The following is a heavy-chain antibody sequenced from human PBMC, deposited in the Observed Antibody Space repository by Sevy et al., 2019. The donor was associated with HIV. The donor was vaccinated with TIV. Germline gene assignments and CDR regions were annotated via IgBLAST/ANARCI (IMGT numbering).Heavy chain of an antibody. D-gene: IGHD3-22*01. Sequence: WGSLRLSCAASGFTFSSYGMHWVRQAPGKGLEWVAVISYDGSNKYYADSVKGRFTISRDNSKNTLYLQMNSLRAEDTAVYYCAKVSDSSGYYYWGQGTLVTVSS. V-gene: IGHV3-30*18. J-gene: IGHJ4*02. CDR3: AKVSDSSGYYY. CDR1: GFTFSSYG. CDR2: ISYDGSNK.